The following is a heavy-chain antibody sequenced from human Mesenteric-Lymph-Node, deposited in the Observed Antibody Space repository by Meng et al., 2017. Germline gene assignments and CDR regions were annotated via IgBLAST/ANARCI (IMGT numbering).Heavy chain of an antibody. CDR2: IWYDGSKK. V-gene: IGHV3-33*01. CDR1: GFTFSSSG. Sequence: QVQLVESGVGVVQPGRSLRLSCAASGFTFSSSGFHWVCQSPGKGLEWVAVIWYDGSKKYYADSVKGRFTISRDDSRNTLYLQMNSLRAEDTAVYYCARDLGDYGSGSSYFDYWGQGTLVTVSS. J-gene: IGHJ4*02. D-gene: IGHD3-10*01. CDR3: ARDLGDYGSGSSYFDY.